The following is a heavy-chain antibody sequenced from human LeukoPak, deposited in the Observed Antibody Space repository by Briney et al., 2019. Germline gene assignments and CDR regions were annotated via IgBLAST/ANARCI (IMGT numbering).Heavy chain of an antibody. J-gene: IGHJ6*03. Sequence: SETLSLTCTISGGSISSGGYYWTWIRQTPGKGLEWIGYIHQTETSDYNPSLKSRVTISVDRSRTQFSLKLMSVTAADTAVYYCARGSPQNQDFWSGYLDYYHYYMDVWGKGTTVTVS. CDR1: GGSISSGGYY. D-gene: IGHD3-3*01. CDR3: ARGSPQNQDFWSGYLDYYHYYMDV. CDR2: IHQTETS. V-gene: IGHV4-30-2*01.